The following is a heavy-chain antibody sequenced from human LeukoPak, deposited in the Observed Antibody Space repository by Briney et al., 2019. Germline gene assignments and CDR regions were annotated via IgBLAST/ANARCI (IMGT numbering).Heavy chain of an antibody. CDR1: GGTFSSYA. CDR3: ARDLAPFRDGYYY. J-gene: IGHJ4*02. D-gene: IGHD5-24*01. CDR2: IIPIFGTA. Sequence: SSVKVSCKASGGTFSSYAISWVRQAPGQGLEWMGRIIPIFGTANYAQKFQGRVTITTDESTSTAYMELRSLRSDDTAVYYCARDLAPFRDGYYYWGQGTLVTVSS. V-gene: IGHV1-69*05.